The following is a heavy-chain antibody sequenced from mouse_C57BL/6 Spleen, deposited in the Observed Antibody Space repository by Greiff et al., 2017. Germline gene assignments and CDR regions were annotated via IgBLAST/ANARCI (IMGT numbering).Heavy chain of an antibody. V-gene: IGHV5-17*01. CDR3: ARVYYGSSADY. D-gene: IGHD1-1*01. Sequence: EVQLVESGGGLVKPGGSLKLSCAASGFTFSDYAMHWVRQTPEKGLEWVANISPGSSTTYYTDKVKGRFTLSRDNAKNTLYLQMSSLTSEDTAMYYCARVYYGSSADYWGQGTTLTVSS. J-gene: IGHJ2*01. CDR1: GFTFSDYA. CDR2: ISPGSSTT.